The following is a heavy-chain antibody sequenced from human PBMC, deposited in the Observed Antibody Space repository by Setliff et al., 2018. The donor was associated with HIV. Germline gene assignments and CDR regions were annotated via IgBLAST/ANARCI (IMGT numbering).Heavy chain of an antibody. Sequence: PGESLKISCKGSGYSFTNYWIAWVRQAPGKGLEWVSGISGSGISTYYAVSVKGRFTISRDNSKNTLYLQMNSLRAEDTALYYCATSRWTWGPDGFDIWGQGTTVTVSS. J-gene: IGHJ3*02. D-gene: IGHD1-1*01. CDR3: ATSRWTWGPDGFDI. CDR1: GYSFTNYW. V-gene: IGHV3-23*01. CDR2: ISGSGIST.